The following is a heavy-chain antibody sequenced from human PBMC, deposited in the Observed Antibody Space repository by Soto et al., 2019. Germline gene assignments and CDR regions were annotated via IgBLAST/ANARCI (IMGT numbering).Heavy chain of an antibody. CDR2: IGSSSSYI. V-gene: IGHV3-21*01. Sequence: PGGSLRLSCAASGFTFSSYSMNWVRQAPGKGLEWVSSIGSSSSYIYYADPVKGRFIISRDNAKNSLYLQMNSLRADDTAVYYCARDGCHGTSCFDYYYMDVWGKGTTVTVSS. D-gene: IGHD2-2*01. CDR1: GFTFSSYS. J-gene: IGHJ6*03. CDR3: ARDGCHGTSCFDYYYMDV.